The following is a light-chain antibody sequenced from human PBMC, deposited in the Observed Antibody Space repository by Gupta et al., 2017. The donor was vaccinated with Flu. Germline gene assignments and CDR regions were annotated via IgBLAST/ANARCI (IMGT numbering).Light chain of an antibody. Sequence: EIVLTQSPGTLSLSPGERATLSCRARQSVSSSYLAWYKQKPGQAPRLLIYGASSRDTGIPDRFSGSGYGTDFTLTISRREPEDFALYYCQQYGSSPPITFGQGTLMDIK. V-gene: IGKV3-20*01. CDR1: QSVSSSY. CDR2: GAS. CDR3: QQYGSSPPIT. J-gene: IGKJ5*01.